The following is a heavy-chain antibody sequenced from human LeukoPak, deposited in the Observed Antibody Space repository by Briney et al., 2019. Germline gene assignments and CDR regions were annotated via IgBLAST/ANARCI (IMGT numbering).Heavy chain of an antibody. CDR2: IRSKAYGGTT. Sequence: PGGSLRLSCTASGFTFGDYAMSWVRQAPGKGLEWVGFIRSKAYGGTTEFAASVKGRFTISRDDSKSIAYLQMNSLKTEDTAVYYCTRGPRSRYYYYYYMDVWGKGTTVTISS. J-gene: IGHJ6*03. CDR3: TRGPRSRYYYYYYMDV. V-gene: IGHV3-49*04. D-gene: IGHD5-24*01. CDR1: GFTFGDYA.